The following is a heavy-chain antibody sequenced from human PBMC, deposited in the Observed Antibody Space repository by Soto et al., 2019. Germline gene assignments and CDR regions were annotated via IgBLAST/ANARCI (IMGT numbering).Heavy chain of an antibody. J-gene: IGHJ4*02. V-gene: IGHV1-69*13. CDR2: IIPIFGTA. D-gene: IGHD5-18*01. CDR3: ASGYSYGGDY. CDR1: GGTFSSYG. Sequence: GASVKVSCKASGGTFSSYGISWVRQAPGQGLEWIGGIIPIFGTANYAQKFQGRVTITADESTSTAYMELSSLRSEDTAVYYCASGYSYGGDYWGQGTLVTVSS.